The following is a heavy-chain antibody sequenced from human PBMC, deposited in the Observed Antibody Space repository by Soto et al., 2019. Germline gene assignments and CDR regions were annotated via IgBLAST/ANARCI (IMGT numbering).Heavy chain of an antibody. D-gene: IGHD3-22*01. J-gene: IGHJ4*02. CDR3: ARQNRGYYDSSGYWN. Sequence: SETLSLTCTVSGGSISSYYWSWIRQPPGKGLEWIGYIYYSGSTNYNPSLKSRVTISVDTSKNQFSLKLSSVTAAETAVYYCARQNRGYYDSSGYWNWGQGTLVTVSS. CDR1: GGSISSYY. V-gene: IGHV4-59*08. CDR2: IYYSGST.